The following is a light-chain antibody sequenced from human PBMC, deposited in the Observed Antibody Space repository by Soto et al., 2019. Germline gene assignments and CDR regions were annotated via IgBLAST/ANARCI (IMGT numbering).Light chain of an antibody. J-gene: IGLJ1*01. Sequence: QAVVTQPPSVSGAPGQRVTISCTGSSSNIGAGYDVHWYQQLPGTAPKLVIHGTTNRPSGVPDRFSGSKSGTSASLAITGLQAEDEADYYCQSYDGTLSGSYVFGIGTKLTVL. CDR3: QSYDGTLSGSYV. CDR2: GTT. V-gene: IGLV1-40*01. CDR1: SSNIGAGYD.